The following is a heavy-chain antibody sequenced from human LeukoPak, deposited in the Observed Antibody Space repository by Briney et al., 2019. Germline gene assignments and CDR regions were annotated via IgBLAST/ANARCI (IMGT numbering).Heavy chain of an antibody. V-gene: IGHV3-73*01. CDR1: GFTFSGSA. Sequence: KPGGSLRLSCAASGFTFSGSAMHWVRQASGKGLEWVGRIRSKANSYATAYAASVKGRFTISRDDSKNTAYLQMNSLKTEDTAVYYCTTLTRYCSGGSCCDYWGQGTLVTVSS. D-gene: IGHD2-15*01. CDR3: TTLTRYCSGGSCCDY. J-gene: IGHJ4*02. CDR2: IRSKANSYAT.